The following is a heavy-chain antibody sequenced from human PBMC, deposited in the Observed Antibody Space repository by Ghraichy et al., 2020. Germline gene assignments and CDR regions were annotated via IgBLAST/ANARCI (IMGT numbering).Heavy chain of an antibody. CDR2: ISSSSSIT. CDR1: GFTFSRYS. V-gene: IGHV3-48*02. D-gene: IGHD3-22*01. J-gene: IGHJ4*02. CDR3: ARDRDDSTDPTDY. Sequence: GGSLRLSCAASGFTFSRYSMNWVRQAPGKGLEWVSYISSSSSITYYPDSVKGRFTISRDNAKNSLYLQMNSLRDEDTAVYYCARDRDDSTDPTDYWGQGALVTVSS.